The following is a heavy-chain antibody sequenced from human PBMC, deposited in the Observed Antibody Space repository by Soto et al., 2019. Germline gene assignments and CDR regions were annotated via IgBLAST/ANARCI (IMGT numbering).Heavy chain of an antibody. V-gene: IGHV4-31*03. D-gene: IGHD2-2*01. CDR2: IYHSGTT. CDR1: GGSISSGGYY. CDR3: ARVXXXQLLGWFDP. Sequence: QVQLQESGPGLVKPSQTLSLTCTVSGGSISSGGYYWSWIRQHPGKGLEWIGYIYHSGTTYYNPSLKSRATISVDTSKNQFSLKLTSVTAADTAVYYXARVXXXQLLGWFDPWGQGTLVTVSS. J-gene: IGHJ5*02.